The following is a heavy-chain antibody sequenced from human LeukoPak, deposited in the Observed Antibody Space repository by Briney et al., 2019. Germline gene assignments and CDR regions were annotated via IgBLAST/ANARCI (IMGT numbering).Heavy chain of an antibody. CDR2: ISGSGGST. Sequence: GGSLRLSCAASGFTFSSYSMNWVRQAPGKGLEWVSAISGSGGSTYYADSVKGRFTISRDNSKNTLYLQMNSLRAEDTAVHYCAKSDSSSWYFYWGQGTLVTVSS. D-gene: IGHD6-13*01. J-gene: IGHJ4*02. CDR3: AKSDSSSWYFY. CDR1: GFTFSSYS. V-gene: IGHV3-23*01.